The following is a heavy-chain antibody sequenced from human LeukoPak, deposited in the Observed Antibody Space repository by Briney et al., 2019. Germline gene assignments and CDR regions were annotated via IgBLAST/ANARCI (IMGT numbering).Heavy chain of an antibody. CDR2: ISAYNGNT. CDR1: GYTFTNYG. Sequence: ASVKVSCKASGYTFTNYGISWVRQAPGQGLEWMRWISAYNGNTNYAQKLQGRVTMTTDTSTSTAYMELRSLRSDDTAVYYCARYSSSWYGYYYYMDVWGKGTTVTVSS. CDR3: ARYSSSWYGYYYYMDV. J-gene: IGHJ6*03. V-gene: IGHV1-18*01. D-gene: IGHD6-13*01.